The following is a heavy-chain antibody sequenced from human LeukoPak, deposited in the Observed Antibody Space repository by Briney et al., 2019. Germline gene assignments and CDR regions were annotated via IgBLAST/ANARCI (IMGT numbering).Heavy chain of an antibody. V-gene: IGHV1-18*01. Sequence: ASVKVSCKASGYTFTSYGISWVRQAPGQGLEWMGWISAYNGNTNYAQKLQGRVTMTTDTSTSTAYMELRSLRSDDTAVYYCARQVCYDLFSTPYYYGMDVWGQGTTVTVSS. CDR1: GYTFTSYG. CDR2: ISAYNGNT. D-gene: IGHD3-3*01. J-gene: IGHJ6*02. CDR3: ARQVCYDLFSTPYYYGMDV.